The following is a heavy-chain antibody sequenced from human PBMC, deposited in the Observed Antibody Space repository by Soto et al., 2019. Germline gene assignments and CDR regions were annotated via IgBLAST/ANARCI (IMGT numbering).Heavy chain of an antibody. CDR1: GGSFSVYY. CDR3: ARGKGADSSGYYYYYYGMDV. V-gene: IGHV4-34*01. D-gene: IGHD3-22*01. CDR2: INHSGST. J-gene: IGHJ6*02. Sequence: SETLSVTCAFYGGSFSVYYWSWIRQPPGKGLEWIGEINHSGSTNYNPSLKSRVTISVDTSKNQFSLKLSSVTAADTAVYYCARGKGADSSGYYYYYYGMDVWGQGTTVTVSS.